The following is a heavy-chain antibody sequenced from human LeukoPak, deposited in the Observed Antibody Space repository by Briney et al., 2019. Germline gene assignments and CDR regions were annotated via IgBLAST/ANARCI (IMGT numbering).Heavy chain of an antibody. Sequence: ASVKVSCKASGYTFTSYDINWVRQATGQGLEWMGWMNPNSGNTGYAQKFQGRVTITRNTSISTAYMELSSLRSEDTALYYCAKDIARVVVVPFDYWGQGTLVTVSS. CDR1: GYTFTSYD. J-gene: IGHJ4*02. V-gene: IGHV1-8*03. D-gene: IGHD3-22*01. CDR3: AKDIARVVVVPFDY. CDR2: MNPNSGNT.